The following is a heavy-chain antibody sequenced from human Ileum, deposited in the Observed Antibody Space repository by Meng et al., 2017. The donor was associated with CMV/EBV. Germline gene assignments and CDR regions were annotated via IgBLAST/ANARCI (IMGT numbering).Heavy chain of an antibody. CDR2: INHSGST. D-gene: IGHD4-23*01. J-gene: IGHJ4*02. CDR3: ARGSVVTPLDY. Sequence: TCAVYGGSFSDYYWTWIRQPPGKGLEWIGEINHSGSTNYNPPLKSRVTISVDTSKNQFSLNLRSLTAADTAVYYCARGSVVTPLDYWGQGTLVTVSS. CDR1: GGSFSDYY. V-gene: IGHV4-34*01.